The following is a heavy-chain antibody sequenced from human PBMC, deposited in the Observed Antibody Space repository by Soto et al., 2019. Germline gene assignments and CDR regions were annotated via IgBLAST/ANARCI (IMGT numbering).Heavy chain of an antibody. CDR1: GGTFSSYT. V-gene: IGHV1-69*02. J-gene: IGHJ6*02. CDR3: ATSYGAGSYYKVELARWYCGMDV. Sequence: QVQLVQSGAEVKKPGSSVKVSCKASGGTFSSYTISWVRQAPGQGLEWMGRIIPILGIANYGQMFQGRVRITADKSTSTASMELGSLRAEDTAVYYCATSYGAGSYYKVELARWYCGMDVWGQGTTVTVSS. CDR2: IIPILGIA. D-gene: IGHD3-10*01.